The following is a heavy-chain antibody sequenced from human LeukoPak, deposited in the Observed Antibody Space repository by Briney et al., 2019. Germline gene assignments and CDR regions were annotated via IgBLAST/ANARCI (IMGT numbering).Heavy chain of an antibody. CDR2: INHSGGST. Sequence: ASVKVSXKASGYTFTSYYMHWVRQAPGQGLEWMGIINHSGGSTSYAQKFQGRVTMTRDTFTSTVYMELSSLRSEDTAVYYCARAIGDIVVVPAEDYRKTRYSSSGSDYWGQGTLVTVSS. J-gene: IGHJ4*02. CDR1: GYTFTSYY. D-gene: IGHD2-2*01. CDR3: ARAIGDIVVVPAEDYRKTRYSSSGSDY. V-gene: IGHV1-46*01.